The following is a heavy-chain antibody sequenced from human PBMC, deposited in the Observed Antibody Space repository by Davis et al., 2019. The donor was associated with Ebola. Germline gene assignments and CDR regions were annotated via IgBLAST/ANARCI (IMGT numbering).Heavy chain of an antibody. D-gene: IGHD3-16*01. CDR3: ARRGLDRSRGYYYYGMDV. V-gene: IGHV5-51*01. CDR1: GYSFTSYW. J-gene: IGHJ6*02. CDR2: IYPGDSDT. Sequence: GESLKISCQGSGYSFTSYWIGWVRQMPGKGLEWMGIIYPGDSDTRYSPSFQGQVTISADKSISTAYLQWSSLKASDTAMYYCARRGLDRSRGYYYYGMDVWGQGTTVTVSS.